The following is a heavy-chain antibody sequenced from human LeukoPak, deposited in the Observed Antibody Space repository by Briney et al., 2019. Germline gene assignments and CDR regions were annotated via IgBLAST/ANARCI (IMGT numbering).Heavy chain of an antibody. J-gene: IGHJ4*02. CDR2: INSDGSSI. CDR1: GFTFSSYW. Sequence: GGSLRLSCAASGFTFSSYWMHWVRQAPGKGLVWVSRINSDGSSISYADSVKGRFTISRDDAKNTLYLQMNSLRAEDTAVYYCASSKMSTNPTDYWGQGTLVTVSS. D-gene: IGHD5-24*01. CDR3: ASSKMSTNPTDY. V-gene: IGHV3-74*01.